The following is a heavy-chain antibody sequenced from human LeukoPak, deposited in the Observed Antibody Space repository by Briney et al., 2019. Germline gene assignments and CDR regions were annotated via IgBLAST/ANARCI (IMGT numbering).Heavy chain of an antibody. CDR1: GGTFSSYA. V-gene: IGHV1-69*01. CDR3: ARGPLIFNIAVAGIPPPTEYYFDY. J-gene: IGHJ4*02. D-gene: IGHD6-19*01. CDR2: IIPIFGTA. Sequence: ASVKVSCKASGGTFSSYAISWVRQAPGQGLEWMGGIIPIFGTANYAQKFQGRVTITADESTSTAYMELSSLRSEDTAVYYCARGPLIFNIAVAGIPPPTEYYFDYWGQGTLVTVSS.